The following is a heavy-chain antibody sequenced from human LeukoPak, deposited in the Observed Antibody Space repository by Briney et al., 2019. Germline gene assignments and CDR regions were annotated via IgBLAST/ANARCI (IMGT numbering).Heavy chain of an antibody. CDR2: IKSKTDGGTT. V-gene: IGHV3-15*01. Sequence: GGSLRLSCAASGFTFSNAWMSWVRQAPGKGLEWVGRIKSKTDGGTTDYCAPVKGIFTISRDDSKNTLYLQMNSLKTEDTAVYYCTTNPPRYYYYMDGWGKGTTVTAS. J-gene: IGHJ6*03. CDR1: GFTFSNAW. CDR3: TTNPPRYYYYMDG.